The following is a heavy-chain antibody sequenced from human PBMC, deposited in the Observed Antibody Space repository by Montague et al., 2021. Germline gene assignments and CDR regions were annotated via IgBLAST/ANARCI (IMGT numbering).Heavy chain of an antibody. CDR1: GFTVSSYW. CDR2: IKKDGTEK. J-gene: IGHJ4*02. D-gene: IGHD4-17*01. Sequence: SLRLSCAASGFTVSSYWMIWVRQAPGKGLEWVASIKKDGTEKYYGDSVMGRFTISRDNAETSLYLQMNALRAEDTAVYFCSRAWVRSGFDSWGQGTLVTVSS. V-gene: IGHV3-7*05. CDR3: SRAWVRSGFDS.